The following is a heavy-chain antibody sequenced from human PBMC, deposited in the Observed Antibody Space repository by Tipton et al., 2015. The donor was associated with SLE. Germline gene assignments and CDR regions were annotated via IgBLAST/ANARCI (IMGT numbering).Heavy chain of an antibody. D-gene: IGHD4-17*01. CDR3: ATTVTTTPSYGAFDI. J-gene: IGHJ3*02. V-gene: IGHV3-53*01. CDR2: IYSGGST. CDR1: GFTVSSNY. Sequence: SLRLSCAASGFTVSSNYMSWVRQAPGKGLEWVSVIYSGGSTYYADSVKGRFTISRDNSKNTLYLHINSLRDDDTAVYYCATTVTTTPSYGAFDIWGQGTMVTVSS.